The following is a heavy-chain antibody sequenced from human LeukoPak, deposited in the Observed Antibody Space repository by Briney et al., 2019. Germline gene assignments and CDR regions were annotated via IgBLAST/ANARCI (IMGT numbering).Heavy chain of an antibody. D-gene: IGHD2-15*01. J-gene: IGHJ4*02. V-gene: IGHV3-49*03. CDR2: IRSKAYGGTT. CDR3: TRGKGDQGWY. CDR1: GFSFGDYT. Sequence: GGSLRLSCTGSGFSFGDYTMSWFRQAPGKGLEWVGFIRSKAYGGTTEYAASVKGRFTISRDDSKSIAYLQMNSLKTEDTAVYYCTRGKGDQGWYWGQGTLVTVSS.